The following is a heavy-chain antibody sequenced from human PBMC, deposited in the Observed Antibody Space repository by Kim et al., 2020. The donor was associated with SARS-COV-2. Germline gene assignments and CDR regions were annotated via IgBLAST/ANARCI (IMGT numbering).Heavy chain of an antibody. Sequence: SETLSLTCTVSGGSISSYYWSWIRQPPGKGLEWIGYIYYSGSTNYNPSLKSRVTISVDTSKNQFSLKLSSVTAADTAVYYCARKYYYDSSGYVIAFDIWGQGTMGTVSS. V-gene: IGHV4-59*13. D-gene: IGHD3-22*01. J-gene: IGHJ3*02. CDR2: IYYSGST. CDR1: GGSISSYY. CDR3: ARKYYYDSSGYVIAFDI.